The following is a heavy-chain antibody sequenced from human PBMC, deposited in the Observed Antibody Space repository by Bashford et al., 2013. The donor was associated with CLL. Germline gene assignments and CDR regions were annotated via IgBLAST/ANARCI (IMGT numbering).Heavy chain of an antibody. V-gene: IGHV5-51*01. D-gene: IGHD5-18*01. J-gene: IGHJ5*02. CDR2: IFPADSDT. CDR3: GRRSALFRIQCRTPSTT. CDR1: GYTFSRQW. Sequence: ESLKISCKGSGYTFSRQWIAWVRQMPGKGLEWMGIIFPADSDTRLQPAFQGQVTISADEVHRHRLPTLEQPEGLGHRPCSYCGRRSALFRIQCRTPSTTWGQGTLVTVSS.